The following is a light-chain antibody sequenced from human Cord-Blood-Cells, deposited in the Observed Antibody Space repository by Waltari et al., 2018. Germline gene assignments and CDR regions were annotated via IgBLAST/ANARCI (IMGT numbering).Light chain of an antibody. Sequence: NFMLTQPHSVSESPGKTVTISCTRSSGSIASTYVQWYQQSPGSAPTTVIYEEKQRPAVVPDRFSGAIDSSSNSVSLTISGLKTEDEADYYCQSYDSSNQRVFGGGTKLTVL. CDR2: EEK. V-gene: IGLV6-57*03. J-gene: IGLJ3*02. CDR3: QSYDSSNQRV. CDR1: SGSIASTY.